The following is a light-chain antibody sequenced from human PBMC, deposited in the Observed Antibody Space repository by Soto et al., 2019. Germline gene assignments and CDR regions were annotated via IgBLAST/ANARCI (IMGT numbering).Light chain of an antibody. J-gene: IGKJ1*01. CDR2: GAS. CDR1: QSVSSN. Sequence: EIVMTQPPATLSVSPGERATLSCRASQSVSSNLAWYQQKPGQAPRLLIYGASTRATGMPARFSGSGSGTEFTLTLSSLQSEDFAGYYCQQYNNWPFPSWTFGQGAKVEIK. V-gene: IGKV3-15*01. CDR3: QQYNNWPFPSWT.